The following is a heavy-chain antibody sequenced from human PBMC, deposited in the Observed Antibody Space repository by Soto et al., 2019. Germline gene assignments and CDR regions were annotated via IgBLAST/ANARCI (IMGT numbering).Heavy chain of an antibody. J-gene: IGHJ4*02. Sequence: QVQLVQSGTEVTKPGSSVQVSCKLSGGTFGHIGISGVRQVPGQGLEWLGGIIPAYGTVNYALKFLGKVSITADKSTSTAYMELSGLRPEDTALYFCARDGGVTGMTTILDYWGQGTLIHVSS. CDR1: GGTFGHIG. V-gene: IGHV1-69*14. CDR2: IIPAYGTV. D-gene: IGHD2-8*02. CDR3: ARDGGVTGMTTILDY.